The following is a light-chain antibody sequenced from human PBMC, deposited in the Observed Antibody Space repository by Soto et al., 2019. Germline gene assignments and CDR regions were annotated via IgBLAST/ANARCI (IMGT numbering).Light chain of an antibody. CDR1: QSVRDN. V-gene: IGKV3-15*01. CDR2: RAS. J-gene: IGKJ2*01. Sequence: EILLTQSPGALAVSPGEVATLSCRASQSVRDNLAWYQQKPGQAPSLLIYRASIRATGVPARFSGSGSGTEFTLTISGLQSEDVSIYFCQHYNFWPHSFGQGTKVEIK. CDR3: QHYNFWPHS.